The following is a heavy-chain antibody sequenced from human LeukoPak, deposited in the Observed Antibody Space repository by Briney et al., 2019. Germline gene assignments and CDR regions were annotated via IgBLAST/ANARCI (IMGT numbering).Heavy chain of an antibody. D-gene: IGHD2-2*02. J-gene: IGHJ3*02. Sequence: GGSLRLSCAASGFTFSRYWMRWVRQAPGKGLEWVANIKQDGNEKYYVDSVKGRFAISRDNAKNSLYLQMNSLRAEDTAVYYCASQHCSSTTCYTDAFDIWGQGTMVTVSS. V-gene: IGHV3-7*01. CDR1: GFTFSRYW. CDR3: ASQHCSSTTCYTDAFDI. CDR2: IKQDGNEK.